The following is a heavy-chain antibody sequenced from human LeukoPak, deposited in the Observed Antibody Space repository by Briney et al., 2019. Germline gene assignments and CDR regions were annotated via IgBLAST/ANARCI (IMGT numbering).Heavy chain of an antibody. CDR2: INPNSGGT. J-gene: IGHJ4*02. D-gene: IGHD7-27*01. CDR1: GYTFTGYY. Sequence: ASVKVSCKASGYTFTGYYMHWVLQAPGQGLEWMGRINPNSGGTNYAQKFQGRVTMTRDTSISTAYMELSRLRSDDTAVYYCARDLVLFNWVYFDYWGQGTLVTVSS. CDR3: ARDLVLFNWVYFDY. V-gene: IGHV1-2*06.